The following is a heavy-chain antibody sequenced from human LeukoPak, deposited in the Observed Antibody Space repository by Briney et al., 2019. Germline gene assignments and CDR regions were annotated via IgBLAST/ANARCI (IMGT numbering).Heavy chain of an antibody. V-gene: IGHV3-64*01. CDR1: GFTFSTYA. J-gene: IGHJ4*02. CDR2: ISSNGNST. CDR3: TRASGYTSGWPFDY. D-gene: IGHD6-19*01. Sequence: GGSLRLSCAASGFTFSTYAMHWVRQAPGKRLEYVSAISSNGNSTYYANSVKGRFTISRDNSKNTLYLQMGSLRAEDVAVYYCTRASGYTSGWPFDYWGQGILVTVSS.